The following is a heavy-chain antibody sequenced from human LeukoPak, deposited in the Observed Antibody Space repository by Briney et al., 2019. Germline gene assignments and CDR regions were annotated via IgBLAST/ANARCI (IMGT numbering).Heavy chain of an antibody. CDR1: GFTFSSYA. D-gene: IGHD3-16*02. CDR3: SLGELSPDYYFDH. J-gene: IGHJ4*02. CDR2: ISYDGSNK. Sequence: GGSLRLSCAAYGFTFSSYAMHWVRQAPGKGLEWVAVISYDGSNKYYADSVKGRFTISRDNAKNSMYLQMNSLRAEDTAVYYCSLGELSPDYYFDHWGQGTLVTVSP. V-gene: IGHV3-30-3*01.